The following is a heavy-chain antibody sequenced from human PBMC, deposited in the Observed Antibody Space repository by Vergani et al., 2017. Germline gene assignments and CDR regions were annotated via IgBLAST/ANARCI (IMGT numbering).Heavy chain of an antibody. V-gene: IGHV3-48*01. CDR3: ARGQNCSGGSCYAVRAGFDY. CDR1: GFTFSSYS. J-gene: IGHJ4*02. Sequence: EVQLVESGGGLVQPGGSLRLSCAASGFTFSSYSMNWVRQAPGKGLEWVSYISSSSSTIYYADSVKGRFTISRDNAKNSLYLQMNSLRAEDTAVYYCARGQNCSGGSCYAVRAGFDYWGQGTLVTVSS. CDR2: ISSSSSTI. D-gene: IGHD2-15*01.